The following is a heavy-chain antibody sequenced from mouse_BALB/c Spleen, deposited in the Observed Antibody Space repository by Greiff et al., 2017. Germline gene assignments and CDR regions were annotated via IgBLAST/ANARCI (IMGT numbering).Heavy chain of an antibody. J-gene: IGHJ2*01. CDR2: IDPANGNT. D-gene: IGHD2-3*01. V-gene: IGHV14-3*02. CDR1: GFNIKDTY. Sequence: EVQLQQSGAELVKPGASVKLSCTASGFNIKDTYMHWVKQRPEQGLEWIGRIDPANGNTKYDPKFQGKATITADTSSNTAYLQLSSLTSEDTAVYYCARDEWLLPFDYWGQGTTLTVSS. CDR3: ARDEWLLPFDY.